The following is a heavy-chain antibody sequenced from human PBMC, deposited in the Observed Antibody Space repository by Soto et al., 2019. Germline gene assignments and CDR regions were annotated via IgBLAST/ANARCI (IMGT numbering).Heavy chain of an antibody. CDR1: GGSVSSGSYY. CDR2: IYYSGST. Sequence: ASETLSLTCTVSGGSVSSGSYYWSWIRQPPGKGLEWIGYIYYSGSTNYNPSLKSQVTISVDTSKNQFSLKLSSVTAADTAVYYCASVTRTCISTSCYRYYYGMDVWGQGTTVTVSS. CDR3: ASVTRTCISTSCYRYYYGMDV. J-gene: IGHJ6*02. D-gene: IGHD2-2*02. V-gene: IGHV4-61*01.